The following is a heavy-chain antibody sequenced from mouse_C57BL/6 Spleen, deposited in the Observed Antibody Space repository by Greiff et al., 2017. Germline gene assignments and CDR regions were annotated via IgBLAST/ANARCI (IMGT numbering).Heavy chain of an antibody. CDR2: IDPSDSYT. D-gene: IGHD3-1*01. CDR1: GYTFTSYW. CDR3: ARRGSGYPFDY. J-gene: IGHJ2*01. Sequence: VQLQQPGAELVMPGASVKLSCKASGYTFTSYWMHWVKQRPGQGLEWIGEIDPSDSYTNYNQKFKGKSTLTVDKSSSTAYMQLSSLTSEDSAVYYCARRGSGYPFDYWGQGTTLTVSS. V-gene: IGHV1-69*01.